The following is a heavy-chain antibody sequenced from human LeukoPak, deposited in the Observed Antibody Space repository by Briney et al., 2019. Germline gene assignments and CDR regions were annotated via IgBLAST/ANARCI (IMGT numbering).Heavy chain of an antibody. J-gene: IGHJ5*02. CDR2: IYYSGST. CDR1: GGSFSSYY. V-gene: IGHV4-59*01. D-gene: IGHD3-3*01. CDR3: ARAPRYDFWSGYYIWFDP. Sequence: SETLSLTCAVYGGSFSSYYWSWIRQPPGKGLEWIGYIYYSGSTNYNPSLKSRVTISVDTSKNQFSLKLSSVTAADTAVYYCARAPRYDFWSGYYIWFDPWGQGTLVTVSS.